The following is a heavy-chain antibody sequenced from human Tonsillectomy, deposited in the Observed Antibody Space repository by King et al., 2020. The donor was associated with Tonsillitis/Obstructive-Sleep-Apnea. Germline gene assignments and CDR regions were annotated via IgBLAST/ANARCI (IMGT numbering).Heavy chain of an antibody. V-gene: IGHV4-59*01. Sequence: VQLQESGPGLVKPSETLSLTCTVSGGSISSYYWSWIRQPPGKGLEWIGYIYYSGSTNYNPSLKRRVTISVDTSKNQFSLQLSSVTAADTAVYYCARGLGKISMTLFDPWGPGTLVTVSS. D-gene: IGHD1-14*01. CDR2: IYYSGST. J-gene: IGHJ5*02. CDR1: GGSISSYY. CDR3: ARGLGKISMTLFDP.